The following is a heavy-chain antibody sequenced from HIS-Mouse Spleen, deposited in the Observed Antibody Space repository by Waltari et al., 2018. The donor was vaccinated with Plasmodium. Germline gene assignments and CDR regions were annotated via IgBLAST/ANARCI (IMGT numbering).Heavy chain of an antibody. Sequence: QVQLVQSGAEVKKPGASVKVSCKVSGYTLTELSMHWVRQAPGKGLEWMGVFDPEEGKTIYEQKYQGRGPMTEDTSTDTAYMELSSLRSEDTAVYYCATDSGSSFDAFDIWGQGTMVTVSS. J-gene: IGHJ3*02. CDR3: ATDSGSSFDAFDI. CDR2: FDPEEGKT. D-gene: IGHD1-26*01. CDR1: GYTLTELS. V-gene: IGHV1-24*01.